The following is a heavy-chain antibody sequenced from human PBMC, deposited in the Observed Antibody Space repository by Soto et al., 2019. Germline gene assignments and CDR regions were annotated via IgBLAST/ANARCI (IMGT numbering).Heavy chain of an antibody. CDR2: IYYSGST. CDR1: GGSISSYY. V-gene: IGHV4-59*01. D-gene: IGHD1-1*01. J-gene: IGHJ4*02. Sequence: QVQLQESGPGLVKPSETLSLTCTVSGGSISSYYWSWIRQPPGKGLEWIGYIYYSGSTNYNPSLKSRVTISVDTSKNQFSLKLISVTAADTAVYYCARAPGWNDVIDYWGQGTLVTVSS. CDR3: ARAPGWNDVIDY.